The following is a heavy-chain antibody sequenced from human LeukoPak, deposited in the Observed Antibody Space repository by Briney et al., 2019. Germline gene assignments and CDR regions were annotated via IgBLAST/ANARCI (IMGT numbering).Heavy chain of an antibody. Sequence: AXVKVSCXAAGYTFTCYYIHWVRQAPGQGLEWMGWIHPNSGGTKYEQKFQGRVSLTWDTSMSTVYMELSRLRSDHTAVYYCAMQENSLFDYWGQGTLVTVSS. D-gene: IGHD1-7*01. CDR1: GYTFTCYY. J-gene: IGHJ4*02. V-gene: IGHV1-2*02. CDR2: IHPNSGGT. CDR3: AMQENSLFDY.